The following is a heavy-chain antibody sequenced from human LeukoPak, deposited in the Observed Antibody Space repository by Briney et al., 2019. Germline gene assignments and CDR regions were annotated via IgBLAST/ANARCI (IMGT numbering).Heavy chain of an antibody. CDR2: IYYSGST. J-gene: IGHJ2*01. V-gene: IGHV4-59*08. CDR1: GGSISTYY. D-gene: IGHD1-14*01. Sequence: SETLSLTCTVSGGSISTYYWSWIRQPPGKGLERIGYIYYSGSTNYNPSLNSRVTISVDTSKNQFSLRLSSVTAADTAVYYCARRSSGNWYFDLWGRGTLVTVSS. CDR3: ARRSSGNWYFDL.